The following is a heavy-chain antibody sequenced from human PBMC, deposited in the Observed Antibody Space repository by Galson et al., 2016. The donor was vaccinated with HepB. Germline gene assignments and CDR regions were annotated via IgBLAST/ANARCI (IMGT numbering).Heavy chain of an antibody. CDR2: INWNGHKT. CDR1: GFKFEDFG. J-gene: IGHJ3*02. D-gene: IGHD3-22*01. V-gene: IGHV3-20*01. CDR3: ARAHSSMYYYDKWAFDI. Sequence: SLRLSCAASGFKFEDFGVSWVRQVPGKGLEWVSDINWNGHKTTYADSVKGRFTISRDNAKNSLYLEMNSLRAEDTASYHCARAHSSMYYYDKWAFDIWGLGTMVTVSS.